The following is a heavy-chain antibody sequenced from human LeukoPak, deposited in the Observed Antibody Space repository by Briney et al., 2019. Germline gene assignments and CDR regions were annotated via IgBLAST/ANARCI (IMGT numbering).Heavy chain of an antibody. V-gene: IGHV4-30-2*01. CDR2: IYHSGST. CDR1: GGSISSGGYY. D-gene: IGHD1-26*01. CDR3: ARGQRELPMVSDY. Sequence: SETLSLTCTVSGGSISSGGYYWSWIRQPPGKGLEWIGYIYHSGSTYYNPSLKSRVAISVDRSKNQFSLKLSSVTAADTAVYYCARGQRELPMVSDYWGQGTLVTVSS. J-gene: IGHJ4*02.